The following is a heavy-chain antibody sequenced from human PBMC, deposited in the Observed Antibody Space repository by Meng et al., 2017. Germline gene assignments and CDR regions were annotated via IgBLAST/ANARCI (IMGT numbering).Heavy chain of an antibody. V-gene: IGHV3-30*01. Sequence: SCKASGGTFSTYPIHWVRQAPGKGLEWVAVISYDGSNKYYADSVKGRFTISRDNSKNTLYLQMNSLRAEDTAVYYCARDSHIPTGKVVVEAAQDFDDWGQGTLVTVSS. J-gene: IGHJ4*02. D-gene: IGHD2-15*01. CDR1: GGTFSTYP. CDR2: ISYDGSNK. CDR3: ARDSHIPTGKVVVEAAQDFDD.